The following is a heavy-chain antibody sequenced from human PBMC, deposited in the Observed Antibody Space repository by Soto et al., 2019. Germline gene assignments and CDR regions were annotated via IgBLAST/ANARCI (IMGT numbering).Heavy chain of an antibody. Sequence: DVQLVESGGALVQPGGSLRLSCAASGFTFSSYTMNWVRQAPGKGLEWVSYISSSSSSTYYADSVKGQFTISRHNAKNSLYLQMNSLRAEDTAVYYCASIKSSLVAFDICGQGTLVTVSS. J-gene: IGHJ3*02. CDR2: ISSSSSST. CDR3: ASIKSSLVAFDI. D-gene: IGHD6-19*01. CDR1: GFTFSSYT. V-gene: IGHV3-48*01.